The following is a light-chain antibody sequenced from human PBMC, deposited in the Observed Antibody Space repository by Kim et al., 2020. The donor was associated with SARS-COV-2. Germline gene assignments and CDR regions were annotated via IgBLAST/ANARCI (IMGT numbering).Light chain of an antibody. J-gene: IGKJ2*03. CDR3: QQYDNLPYS. V-gene: IGKV1-33*01. CDR2: AAS. Sequence: SASVGDRVTITCQASQDISNFLNWYQQKPGRAPKLLIYAASNLETGVPSGFSGSGSGTDFTFTISSLQPEDIATYYCQQYDNLPYSFGQGTKLEIK. CDR1: QDISNF.